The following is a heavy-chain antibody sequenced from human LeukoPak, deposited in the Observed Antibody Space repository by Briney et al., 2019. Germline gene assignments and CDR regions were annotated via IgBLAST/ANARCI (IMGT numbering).Heavy chain of an antibody. CDR2: IIPIHGST. CDR1: GGTFSNYF. J-gene: IGHJ4*02. D-gene: IGHD6-13*01. V-gene: IGHV1-69*08. Sequence: SVKVSCKASGGTFSNYFITWVRQAPGQGLEWMGRIIPIHGSTNYAQKFQGRVTITTDKSTSTSYMELSSLRTEDTAMYYCTYGSNWYYYFDYWGQGTLVTVSS. CDR3: TYGSNWYYYFDY.